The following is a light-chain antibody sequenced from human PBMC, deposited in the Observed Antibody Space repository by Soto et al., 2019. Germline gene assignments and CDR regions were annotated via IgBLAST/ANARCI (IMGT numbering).Light chain of an antibody. CDR1: SSDVGSSNG. CDR2: DVS. CDR3: SSYTSSSTDV. V-gene: IGLV2-18*02. Sequence: QSVLTQPPSVSGSPGQSVTISCTGTSSDVGSSNGVSWYQQPPGTAHKLMIYDVSNRPSGVPDRFSGSKSGNTASLTISGLQAEDEADYYCSSYTSSSTDVFGTGTKVTVL. J-gene: IGLJ1*01.